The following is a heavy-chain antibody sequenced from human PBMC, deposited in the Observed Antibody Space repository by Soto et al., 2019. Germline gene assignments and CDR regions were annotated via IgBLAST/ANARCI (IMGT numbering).Heavy chain of an antibody. V-gene: IGHV4-4*02. CDR3: SIARSVRYEATTGFYYYYGMDV. J-gene: IGHJ6*02. CDR2: IYHSGST. D-gene: IGHD1-1*01. Sequence: SQTLSLTCAVSGGSISSSNWWSWVRQPPGKGLEWNGEIYHSGSTNYNPTLKSQDTISVDKPKNQYSLKLSSVTAADTAVFYCSIARSVRYEATTGFYYYYGMDVWGQGTTVTVSS. CDR1: GGSISSSNW.